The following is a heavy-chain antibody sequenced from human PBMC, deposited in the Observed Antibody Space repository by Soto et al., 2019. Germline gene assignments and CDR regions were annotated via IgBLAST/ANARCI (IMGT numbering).Heavy chain of an antibody. V-gene: IGHV3-21*01. D-gene: IGHD3-3*01. CDR3: AREANTIYAPHGSDV. CDR2: LSSGSFYI. CDR1: GFPFDSYS. Sequence: GGSLRLSCAVSGFPFDSYSMSWVRQAPGQGLEWLASLSSGSFYIFHADSIRGRFTISRDDAKNLLFLQMNSLTIEDTATYYCAREANTIYAPHGSDVWGQGPSVTVPS. J-gene: IGHJ6*02.